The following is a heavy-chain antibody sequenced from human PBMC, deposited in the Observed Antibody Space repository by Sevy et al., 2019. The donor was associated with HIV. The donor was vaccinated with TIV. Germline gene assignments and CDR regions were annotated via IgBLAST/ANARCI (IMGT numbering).Heavy chain of an antibody. V-gene: IGHV3-49*04. D-gene: IGHD2-21*01. Sequence: GGSLRLSCTASGFTFGDYTMNWVRQAPGKGLEWVAFLKNKASGGTVDHAASVKGRFTISREDSKSIVYLQMNDLKTEDTAVYYCTRWKGLQSIFDFWGQGVLVTVSS. CDR3: TRWKGLQSIFDF. J-gene: IGHJ4*02. CDR1: GFTFGDYT. CDR2: LKNKASGGTV.